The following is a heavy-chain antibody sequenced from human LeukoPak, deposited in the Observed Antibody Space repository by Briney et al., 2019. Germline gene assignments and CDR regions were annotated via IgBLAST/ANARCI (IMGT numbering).Heavy chain of an antibody. V-gene: IGHV1-3*01. CDR2: INAGNGNT. J-gene: IGHJ4*02. Sequence: GASVTVSCTASGYTFTSYAMHWVRQALGQRLEWMGWINAGNGNTKYSQKFQGRVTITRDTSASTAYMELSSLRSEDTAVYYCARDGDGYTQNWGQGTLVTVSS. CDR1: GYTFTSYA. CDR3: ARDGDGYTQN. D-gene: IGHD5-24*01.